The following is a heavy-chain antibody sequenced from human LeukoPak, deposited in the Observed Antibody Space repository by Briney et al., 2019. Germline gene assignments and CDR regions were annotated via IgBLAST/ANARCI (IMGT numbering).Heavy chain of an antibody. CDR1: GFTFSTYA. CDR3: AKERATTTTFDY. J-gene: IGHJ4*02. Sequence: GGSLRLSCAASGFTFSTYAMSWVRQAPGKGLEWVSLISGSGGGTYYANSVKDRFTISRDNSKNTLYLQMDSLRTEDTAVYYCAKERATTTTFDYWGQGTLITVSS. V-gene: IGHV3-23*01. D-gene: IGHD1-26*01. CDR2: ISGSGGGT.